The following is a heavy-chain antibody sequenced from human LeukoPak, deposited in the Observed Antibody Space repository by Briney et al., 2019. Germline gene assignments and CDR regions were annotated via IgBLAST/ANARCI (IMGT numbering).Heavy chain of an antibody. Sequence: SETLSLTCTVSGGSISSDYWSWIRQPPGKGLEWIGYIYYSGRTYYNPSLKSRITISVDTSKNQFSLKLSSVTAADTAVYYCARGFYSPHYWGQGTLASVSS. CDR2: IYYSGRT. J-gene: IGHJ4*02. D-gene: IGHD4-11*01. V-gene: IGHV4-59*01. CDR3: ARGFYSPHY. CDR1: GGSISSDY.